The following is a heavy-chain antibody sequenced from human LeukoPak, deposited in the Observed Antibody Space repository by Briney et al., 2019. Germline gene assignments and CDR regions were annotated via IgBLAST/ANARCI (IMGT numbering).Heavy chain of an antibody. Sequence: PSETLSLTCSVSGGSISSSSYYWSWIRQPPGKGLEWIGYFYHSGSTNYNPSLKSRVTISVDTSKNQFSLKLTSVTAADTAVYYCARGDSSGHPAFDYWGQGTLVTVSS. CDR2: FYHSGST. J-gene: IGHJ4*02. V-gene: IGHV4-61*01. D-gene: IGHD3-22*01. CDR3: ARGDSSGHPAFDY. CDR1: GGSISSSSYY.